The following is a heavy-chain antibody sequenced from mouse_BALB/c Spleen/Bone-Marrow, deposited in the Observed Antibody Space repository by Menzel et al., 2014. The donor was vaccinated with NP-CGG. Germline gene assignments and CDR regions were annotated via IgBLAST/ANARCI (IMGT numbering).Heavy chain of an antibody. J-gene: IGHJ4*01. CDR2: IWSGGST. CDR1: GFSLTSYG. D-gene: IGHD2-10*01. Sequence: VQLQQSGPGLVQPSQSLSIPCTVSGFSLTSYGVHWVRPSPGKGLEWLGVIWSGGSTDYNAAFISRLSISKDNSKSQVFFKMNSLQANDTAIYYCASPYYGNYVYAMDYWGQGTSVTVSS. CDR3: ASPYYGNYVYAMDY. V-gene: IGHV2-2*02.